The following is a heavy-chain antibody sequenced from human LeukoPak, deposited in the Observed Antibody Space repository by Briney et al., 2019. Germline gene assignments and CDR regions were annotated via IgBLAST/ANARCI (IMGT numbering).Heavy chain of an antibody. CDR1: GFTVSSNY. J-gene: IGHJ5*02. CDR3: ARVRGVIIGWFDP. Sequence: PGGSLRLSCAASGFTVSSNYMSWVRQAPGKGLEWVSVIYSGGSTYYADSVKGRFTISRDNSKNTLYLQMNSLRAEDTAAYYCARVRGVIIGWFDPWGQGTLVTVSS. V-gene: IGHV3-53*01. CDR2: IYSGGST. D-gene: IGHD3-10*01.